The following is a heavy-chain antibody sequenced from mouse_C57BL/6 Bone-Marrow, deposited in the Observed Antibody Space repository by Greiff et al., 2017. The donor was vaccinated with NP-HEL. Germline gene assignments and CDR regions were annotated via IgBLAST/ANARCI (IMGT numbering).Heavy chain of an antibody. Sequence: QVQLQQPGAELVMPGASVKLSCKASGYTFTSYWMHWVKQRPGQGLEWIGELDPSDSYTNYNQKFKGKPTLTVDQSSSTAYMQLSSLTSEDSAVYYCARSRGLHYYGLDYWGQGTTRTVSS. J-gene: IGHJ2*01. CDR1: GYTFTSYW. D-gene: IGHD1-1*01. CDR3: ARSRGLHYYGLDY. V-gene: IGHV1-69*01. CDR2: LDPSDSYT.